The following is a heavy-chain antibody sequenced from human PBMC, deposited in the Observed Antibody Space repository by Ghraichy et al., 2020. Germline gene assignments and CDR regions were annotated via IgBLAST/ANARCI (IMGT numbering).Heavy chain of an antibody. J-gene: IGHJ4*02. D-gene: IGHD6-19*01. CDR1: GASISSSY. Sequence: SETLSLTCSVSGASISSSYWSWVRQPPGKGLEWIGYVFYNRSTGYNPSLKSRVTISVDTSKNHISLELSSVTAADTAVYYCAKNEISSGSMRFDQWGQGALVTVSS. CDR3: AKNEISSGSMRFDQ. CDR2: VFYNRST. V-gene: IGHV4-59*08.